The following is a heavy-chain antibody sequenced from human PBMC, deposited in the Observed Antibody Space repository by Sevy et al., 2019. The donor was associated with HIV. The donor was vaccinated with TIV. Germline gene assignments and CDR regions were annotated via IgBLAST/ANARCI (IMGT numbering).Heavy chain of an antibody. CDR1: GGSISSGGYY. V-gene: IGHV4-31*03. CDR3: AIISLRYNGEASQRGGFGP. D-gene: IGHD3-10*01. CDR2: IYYSGST. Sequence: SETLSLTCTVSGGSISSGGYYWSWIRQRPGKGLEWIGYIYYSGSTYYNPSLKGRVTISVDTSKKQFSLKLRSVTAAYTAVYYCAIISLRYNGEASQRGGFGPWGQGTLVTASS. J-gene: IGHJ5*02.